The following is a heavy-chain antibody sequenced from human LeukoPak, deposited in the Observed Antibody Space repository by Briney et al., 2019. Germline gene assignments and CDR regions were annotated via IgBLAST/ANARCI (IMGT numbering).Heavy chain of an antibody. CDR3: ARDAGVGTMILFDY. CDR1: GYTFTGYY. J-gene: IGHJ4*02. Sequence: ASVKVSCKASGYTFTGYYMHWVRQAPGQGLEWMGWINPNSGGTNYAQKFQGRVTMTRDTSISTAYMELSRLRSDDTAVYYCARDAGVGTMILFDYWGQGTLVTVSS. D-gene: IGHD3-22*01. CDR2: INPNSGGT. V-gene: IGHV1-2*02.